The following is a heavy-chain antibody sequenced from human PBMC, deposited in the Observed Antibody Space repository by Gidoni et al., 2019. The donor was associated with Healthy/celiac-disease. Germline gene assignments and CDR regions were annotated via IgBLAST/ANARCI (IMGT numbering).Heavy chain of an antibody. CDR2: IIPIFGIA. D-gene: IGHD6-19*01. J-gene: IGHJ4*02. Sequence: QVQLLQFGAEVKKPGSSAKVSCKASGGTVSSSAISWVRQAPGQGLEWMGRIIPIFGIANYAQKFQGRVTIIADKSTSTVYMEVGSLRSEDTAVYFCARDTWLDPSPRPHFDYWGQGTLVTVSS. CDR1: GGTVSSSA. CDR3: ARDTWLDPSPRPHFDY. V-gene: IGHV1-69*04.